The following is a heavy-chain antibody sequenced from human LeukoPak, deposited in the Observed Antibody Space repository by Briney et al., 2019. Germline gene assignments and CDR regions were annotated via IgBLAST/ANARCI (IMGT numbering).Heavy chain of an antibody. V-gene: IGHV3-21*04. D-gene: IGHD3-22*01. CDR3: ARRIRSGYYYFDY. CDR2: ISSSSSYI. J-gene: IGHJ4*02. CDR1: GFTFSSYS. Sequence: GGSLRLSCAASGFTFSSYSMNWVRQAPGKGLEWVSSISSSSSYIYYADSVKGRFTISRDNAKNSLYLQMNSLRAEDTAVYYCARRIRSGYYYFDYWGQGTLVTVSS.